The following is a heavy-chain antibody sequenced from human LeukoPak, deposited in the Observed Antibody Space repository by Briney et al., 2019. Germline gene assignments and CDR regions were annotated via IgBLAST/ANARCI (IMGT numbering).Heavy chain of an antibody. Sequence: PSETLPLTCTVSGASISSYYWSWIRQPAGKGLEWIGRIYATGSTNYNPSLESRVTMSVDTSKNHLSLKVTSVTAADTAVYYCAREFSTNWFDPWGQGTLVTVSS. CDR3: AREFSTNWFDP. CDR2: IYATGST. J-gene: IGHJ5*02. CDR1: GASISSYY. V-gene: IGHV4-4*07.